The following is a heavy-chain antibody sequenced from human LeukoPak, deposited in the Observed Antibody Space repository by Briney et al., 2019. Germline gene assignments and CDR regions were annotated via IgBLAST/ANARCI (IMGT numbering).Heavy chain of an antibody. CDR1: GYTFTSYD. V-gene: IGHV1-8*01. J-gene: IGHJ3*02. Sequence: ASVKVSCKASGYTFTSYDINWVRQATGQGLEWMGWMDPNSGNTGYAQKFQGRVTMTRNTSISTAYTELSSLRSEDTAVYYCARGYIAVAGDSDAFDIWGQGTMVTVSS. D-gene: IGHD6-19*01. CDR2: MDPNSGNT. CDR3: ARGYIAVAGDSDAFDI.